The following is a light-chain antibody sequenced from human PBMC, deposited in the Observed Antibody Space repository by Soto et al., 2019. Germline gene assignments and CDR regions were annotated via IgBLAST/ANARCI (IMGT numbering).Light chain of an antibody. CDR3: SSYAGSSYV. V-gene: IGLV2-8*01. CDR1: SSDVGGYTY. Sequence: QSALTQPASVSGSPGQSITISCTGTSSDVGGYTYVSWYQQHPGKAPKLMIYEVNKRPSGVPDRFSGSKSGNTASLTVSGLQAEDEADYYCSSYAGSSYVFGTGTKLTVL. J-gene: IGLJ1*01. CDR2: EVN.